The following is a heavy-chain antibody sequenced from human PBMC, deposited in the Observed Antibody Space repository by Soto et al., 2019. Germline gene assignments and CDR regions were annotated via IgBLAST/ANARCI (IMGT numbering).Heavy chain of an antibody. D-gene: IGHD3-22*01. CDR3: ARVDEKYYYDSSGSFDY. J-gene: IGHJ4*02. CDR2: ISYDGSNK. V-gene: IGHV3-30-3*01. Sequence: QVQLVESGGGVVQPGRSLRLSCAASGFTFSSYAMHWVRQAPGKGLEWVAVISYDGSNKYYADSVKGRFTISRDNSKNTLYLQMNSLRAEDTAVYYCARVDEKYYYDSSGSFDYWGQGTLVTVSS. CDR1: GFTFSSYA.